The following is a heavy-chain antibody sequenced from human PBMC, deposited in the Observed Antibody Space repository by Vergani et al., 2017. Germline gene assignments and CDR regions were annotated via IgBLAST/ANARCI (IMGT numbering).Heavy chain of an antibody. CDR3: GRESDNYN. Sequence: EVQLLQSEGAVVQPGGSLRLSCVASGFTFSSHAMSWVRQGHGQGLEWVSSIKNTGDSTYYADSVKGRFTISRDNSKNTLYLQMNSLRVEDTAVYYCGRESDNYNWGQGTLVTVSS. V-gene: IGHV3-23*01. J-gene: IGHJ4*02. CDR1: GFTFSSHA. CDR2: IKNTGDST. D-gene: IGHD5-24*01.